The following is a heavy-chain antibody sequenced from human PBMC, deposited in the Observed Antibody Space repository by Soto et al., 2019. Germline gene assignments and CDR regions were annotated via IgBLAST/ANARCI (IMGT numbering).Heavy chain of an antibody. J-gene: IGHJ3*02. D-gene: IGHD6-19*01. CDR3: AREVAGSAFDI. V-gene: IGHV1-46*01. CDR1: GYTFTSYY. CDR2: INPSGGGT. Sequence: ASVNVSCKASGYTFTSYYMHWVRQAPGQGLEWMGIINPSGGGTSYAQKIQGRVTMTRDTSTSTVYMELSSLRSEDTAVYYCAREVAGSAFDIWGQGTMVTVSS.